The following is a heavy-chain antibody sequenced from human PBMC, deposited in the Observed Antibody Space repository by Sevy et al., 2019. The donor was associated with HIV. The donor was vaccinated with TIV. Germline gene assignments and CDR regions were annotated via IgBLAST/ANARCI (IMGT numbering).Heavy chain of an antibody. CDR3: ARAEQRLETIDY. D-gene: IGHD6-19*01. V-gene: IGHV3-74*01. CDR2: INSDGSST. CDR1: GFTFSSYW. Sequence: GGSLRLSCAASGFTFSSYWMHWVRQAPGKGLVWVSRINSDGSSTSYADSVKGRFTISRDNAKNTLYLQMNSLRAEDTAVYYCARAEQRLETIDYWGQGTLVTVSS. J-gene: IGHJ4*02.